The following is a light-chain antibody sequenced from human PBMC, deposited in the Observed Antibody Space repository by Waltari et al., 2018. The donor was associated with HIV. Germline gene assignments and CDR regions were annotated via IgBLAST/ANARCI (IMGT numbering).Light chain of an antibody. CDR2: EVS. CDR3: SSYAGSNNWV. Sequence: SALTQPPSASGSPGQSVTISCTGTSSDVGGYNYVSWYQQHPGKAPQLMIYEVSQRPSGFPNRFSGSKSGNTASLTVSVLQTEDEANYYGSSYAGSNNWVFGGGTNLTVL. V-gene: IGLV2-8*01. J-gene: IGLJ3*02. CDR1: SSDVGGYNY.